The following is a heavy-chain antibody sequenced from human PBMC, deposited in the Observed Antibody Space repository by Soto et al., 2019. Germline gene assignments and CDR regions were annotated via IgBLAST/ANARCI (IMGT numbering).Heavy chain of an antibody. CDR2: IYPRDSDT. CDR3: ARTGVSRAFEI. V-gene: IGHV5-51*01. Sequence: ASLRLSFKGSGFSFTSYWIGWVRQMPGKGLECMGIIYPRDSDTRYNPSFQGQVTISVDESISTAYLQWSSLETSDTAIYYCARTGVSRAFEIWGQGTMVTVSS. D-gene: IGHD3-3*01. CDR1: GFSFTSYW. J-gene: IGHJ3*02.